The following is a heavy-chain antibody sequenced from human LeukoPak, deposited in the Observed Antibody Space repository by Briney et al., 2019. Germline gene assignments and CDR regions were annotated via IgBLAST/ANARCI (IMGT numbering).Heavy chain of an antibody. CDR1: GFTFSSYV. V-gene: IGHV3-30*02. J-gene: IGHJ3*02. CDR3: AKDRSFCSSWLGDDAFDI. CDR2: IRYDGSYK. D-gene: IGHD6-13*01. Sequence: GGSLRLSCAASGFTFSSYVMHWVRQAPGKGLQWVAFIRYDGSYKYYADSVKGRFTISRDNAKNSLYLQMNSLRAEDTALYYCAKDRSFCSSWLGDDAFDIWGQGTMVTVSS.